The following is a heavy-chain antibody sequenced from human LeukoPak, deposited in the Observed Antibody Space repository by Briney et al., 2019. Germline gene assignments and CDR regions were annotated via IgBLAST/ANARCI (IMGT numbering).Heavy chain of an antibody. J-gene: IGHJ4*02. CDR3: AKDAPVYCSGDSCYPDY. Sequence: GGSLRLSCAASGFTFTTYAMSWVRQAPGKGLEWVSGISGSGGSTYHADSVKGRFTISRDNSKNTVYLQMNSLRAEDTAVYYCAKDAPVYCSGDSCYPDYWGQGTLVTVSS. CDR2: ISGSGGST. V-gene: IGHV3-23*01. D-gene: IGHD2-15*01. CDR1: GFTFTTYA.